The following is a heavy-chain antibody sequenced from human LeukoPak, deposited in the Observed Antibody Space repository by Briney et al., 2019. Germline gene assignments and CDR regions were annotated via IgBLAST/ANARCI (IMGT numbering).Heavy chain of an antibody. J-gene: IGHJ4*02. D-gene: IGHD6-19*01. V-gene: IGHV3-23*01. CDR3: AKFTGWYTDY. CDR1: GFTFSSYA. Sequence: PGGSLRLSCAASGFTFSSYAMSWVRQAPGKGLEWVSPISASASTTFYPDSVKGRFTISRDNSKNTLYLQMNSLRAEDTAIYFCAKFTGWYTDYWGEGTLVTVSS. CDR2: ISASASTT.